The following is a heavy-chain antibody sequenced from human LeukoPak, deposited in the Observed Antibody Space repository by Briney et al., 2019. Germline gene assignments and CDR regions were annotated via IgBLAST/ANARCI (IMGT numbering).Heavy chain of an antibody. CDR1: AFSFGDRW. CDR3: ARDSAGFDY. J-gene: IGHJ4*02. V-gene: IGHV3-7*01. D-gene: IGHD3-10*01. Sequence: PGGSLRLSCVASAFSFGDRWMSWVRQAPGKGPEWLTNINPDGSGTYHVDSVKGRFTISKDNAKTSLYLQMNSLRAEGTAVYYCARDSAGFDYWGQGALVVVSS. CDR2: INPDGSGT.